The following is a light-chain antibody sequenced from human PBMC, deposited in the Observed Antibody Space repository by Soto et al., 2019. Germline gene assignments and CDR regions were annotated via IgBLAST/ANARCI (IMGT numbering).Light chain of an antibody. Sequence: QSVLTQPASVSGSPGQSITISCTGTSSDVGGYYSVSWYQQHPGKAPKLMIYDVTNRPSGVSNRFSGSKSGNTASLTISGLQAEDEAYYYCTSYTSSSTDVFGTGTKVTVL. CDR3: TSYTSSSTDV. V-gene: IGLV2-14*01. J-gene: IGLJ1*01. CDR2: DVT. CDR1: SSDVGGYYS.